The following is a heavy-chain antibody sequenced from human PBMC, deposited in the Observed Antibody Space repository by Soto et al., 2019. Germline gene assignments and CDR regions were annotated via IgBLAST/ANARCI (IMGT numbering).Heavy chain of an antibody. J-gene: IGHJ4*01. CDR2: ISSSRSEE. Sequence: GGSLRLSXAASGFTFSTYSMNWVRQAPGKGLEWVSSISSSRSEEKYADSVKGRATISRDNAKNSLYLQMNSLRGEDTAIYYCAKGSSDVVVITPIDHWGQGTLVTVSS. V-gene: IGHV3-21*01. CDR3: AKGSSDVVVITPIDH. CDR1: GFTFSTYS. D-gene: IGHD3-22*01.